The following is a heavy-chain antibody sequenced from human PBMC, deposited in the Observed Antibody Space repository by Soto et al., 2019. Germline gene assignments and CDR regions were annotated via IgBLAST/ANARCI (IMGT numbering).Heavy chain of an antibody. CDR2: IYYSGST. Sequence: SETLSLTCTVSGGSISSYYWSWIRQPPGKGLEWIGYIYYSGSTNYNPSLKSRVTISVDTSKNQFSLKLSSVTAADTAVYYCARGGSVVTPVFAFDYWGQGTLVTVSS. V-gene: IGHV4-59*01. CDR1: GGSISSYY. CDR3: ARGGSVVTPVFAFDY. D-gene: IGHD2-21*02. J-gene: IGHJ4*02.